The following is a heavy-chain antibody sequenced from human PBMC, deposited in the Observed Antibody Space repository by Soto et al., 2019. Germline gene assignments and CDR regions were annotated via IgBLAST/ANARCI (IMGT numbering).Heavy chain of an antibody. Sequence: ASVKVSCKASGFTFPSSAVQWVRQARGQRLEWIARIVVGSGNTNYAQKFQERLTISRDMSTNTAYMELSSLRSEDTAVYYCAWSPPYYYYRTGYSWFDYWGQGTLVTVSS. CDR1: GFTFPSSA. V-gene: IGHV1-58*01. CDR2: IVVGSGNT. CDR3: AWSPPYYYYRTGYSWFDY. J-gene: IGHJ4*02. D-gene: IGHD3-22*01.